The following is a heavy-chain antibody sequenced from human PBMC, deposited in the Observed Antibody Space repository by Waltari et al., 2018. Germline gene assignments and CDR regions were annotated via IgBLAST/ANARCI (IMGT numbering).Heavy chain of an antibody. V-gene: IGHV1-69*01. Sequence: QVQLLQSGAEVKKPGSSVKVSCKASGGSFRNYAISWVRQAPGQGLEWMGGIIPLFCKTNYAQKFQGRLTITADESTTIAYMDLSSLRFEDTAVYYCARGSYSSSWFNLKAFHIWGQGTMVTVSS. CDR3: ARGSYSSSWFNLKAFHI. CDR1: GGSFRNYA. J-gene: IGHJ3*02. CDR2: IIPLFCKT. D-gene: IGHD6-13*01.